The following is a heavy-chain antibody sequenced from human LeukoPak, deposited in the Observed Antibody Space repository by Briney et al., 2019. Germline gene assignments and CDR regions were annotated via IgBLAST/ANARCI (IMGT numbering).Heavy chain of an antibody. CDR3: ARGDVVPAASYNWFDP. CDR1: GYTFTGYY. D-gene: IGHD2-2*01. Sequence: GASVKVSCKASGYTFTGYYMHWVRQAPGQGLEWMGWINPNSGGTNYAQKFQGRVTMTRDTSISTAYMELSRLRSDDTAVYYCARGDVVPAASYNWFDPWGQGTLVTVSS. CDR2: INPNSGGT. V-gene: IGHV1-2*02. J-gene: IGHJ5*02.